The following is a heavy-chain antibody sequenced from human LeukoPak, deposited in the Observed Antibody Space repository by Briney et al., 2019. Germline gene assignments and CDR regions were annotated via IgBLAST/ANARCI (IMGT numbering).Heavy chain of an antibody. V-gene: IGHV2-70*04. D-gene: IGHD3-22*01. CDR1: GFSLSTSGMR. CDR3: ARDHYDSSGDGAFDI. CDR2: IDWDDDK. J-gene: IGHJ3*02. Sequence: SGPTLVXPTQTLTLTCTFSGFSLSTSGMRVSWIRQPPGKALEWLARIDWDDDKFYSTSLKTRLIISKDTSKNQVVLTMTNMDPVDTATYYCARDHYDSSGDGAFDIWGQGTMVTVSS.